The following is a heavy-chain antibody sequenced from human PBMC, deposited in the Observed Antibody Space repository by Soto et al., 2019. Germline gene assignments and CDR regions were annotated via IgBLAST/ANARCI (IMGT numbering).Heavy chain of an antibody. V-gene: IGHV3-23*01. Sequence: EVQLLESGGGLVQPGGSLRLSCAASGFTFSSYAMSWVRQAPGKGLEWVSAISGSGGSTYYADSVKGRFTISRDNAKNTLYLQMNSLRAEDTAVYYCAKALGHIVVVSATRPPFDYWGKGTLVTVSS. CDR1: GFTFSSYA. J-gene: IGHJ4*02. CDR2: ISGSGGST. D-gene: IGHD2-21*01. CDR3: AKALGHIVVVSATRPPFDY.